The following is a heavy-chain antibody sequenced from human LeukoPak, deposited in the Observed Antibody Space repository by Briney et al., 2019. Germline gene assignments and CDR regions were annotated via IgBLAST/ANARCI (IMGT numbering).Heavy chain of an antibody. CDR2: IYPGYSTT. CDR3: ARLFSHGCGDY. Sequence: GGPLQMTCQKSEYTFTRYGISCVRQLPGKNLRCMGIIYPGYSTTRYSPSFQGWVTISADKSITTAFLQWSSLKASDTAMYYCARLFSHGCGDYWGQGTLVTVSS. D-gene: IGHD1-26*01. V-gene: IGHV5-51*01. CDR1: EYTFTRYG. J-gene: IGHJ4*02.